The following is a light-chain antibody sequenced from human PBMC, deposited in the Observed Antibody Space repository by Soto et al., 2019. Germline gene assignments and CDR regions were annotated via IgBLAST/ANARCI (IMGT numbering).Light chain of an antibody. V-gene: IGKV3-15*01. J-gene: IGKJ1*01. CDR3: QQYFTWLLTWT. CDR1: QSIRTN. Sequence: EIELTQSPATLSVSAGGTVTLSCRASQSIRTNVAWYQQIPGQAPRLLVYGASTRATGVPARFSGSGSGIEFTLTISSLQSEDSAFYYCQQYFTWLLTWTFGPGTKV. CDR2: GAS.